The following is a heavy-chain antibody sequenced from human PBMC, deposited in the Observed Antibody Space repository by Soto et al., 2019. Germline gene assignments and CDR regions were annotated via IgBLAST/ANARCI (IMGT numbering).Heavy chain of an antibody. Sequence: GGSLRLSCAASGFTLSDYYMSWIRQAPGKGLEWVSYITGSGSITYYADSVRGRFTISRDNAKNSLYMQMNSLRAEDTAVYYCARDYSNKGFDYWGQGTTVTVSS. CDR3: ARDYSNKGFDY. V-gene: IGHV3-11*01. J-gene: IGHJ4*02. CDR1: GFTLSDYY. CDR2: ITGSGSIT. D-gene: IGHD4-4*01.